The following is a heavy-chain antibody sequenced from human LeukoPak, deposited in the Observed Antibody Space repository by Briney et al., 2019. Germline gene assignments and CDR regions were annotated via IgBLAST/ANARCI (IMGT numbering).Heavy chain of an antibody. J-gene: IGHJ5*02. V-gene: IGHV3-48*04. CDR2: ISSSSDTK. CDR1: GFTFSTFP. D-gene: IGHD3-22*01. CDR3: ARDYYDSSGSSWFDP. Sequence: GGSLRLSCAASGFTFSTFPMNWVRQTPGKGLEWILYISSSSDTKYHSPSVSGRFTISRDNAKNSLYLQMNSLRAKDKALYYCARDYYDSSGSSWFDPWGQGTLVTVSS.